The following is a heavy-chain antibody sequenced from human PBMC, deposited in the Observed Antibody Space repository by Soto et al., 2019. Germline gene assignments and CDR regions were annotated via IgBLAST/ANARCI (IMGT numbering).Heavy chain of an antibody. CDR1: GYTFTSYD. J-gene: IGHJ6*02. CDR3: ARWPDGYYYYGMDV. Sequence: QVQLVQSGAEVKKPGASVKVSCKASGYTFTSYDINWVRQATGQGLECMGCMNPNSGNTGYAQKFQGRVPVTTNTSISTAYMELSSLRSEDTAVYYCARWPDGYYYYGMDVWGQGTTVTVSS. CDR2: MNPNSGNT. V-gene: IGHV1-8*01.